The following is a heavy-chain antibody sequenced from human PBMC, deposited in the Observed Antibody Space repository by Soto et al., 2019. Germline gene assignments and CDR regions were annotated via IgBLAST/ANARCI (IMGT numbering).Heavy chain of an antibody. J-gene: IGHJ5*01. CDR1: GGSFSGYY. D-gene: IGHD3-16*02. CDR3: ERGATMITFVGVIGTTGFDVWFKP. CDR2: INHSGST. Sequence: PSETLSLTCAVYGGSFSGYYCSWIRQPQGKGMEWIGEINHSGSTNYNPSLKSRVTISVDTSKNQFSLKLSSVTAADTAVYYWERGATMITFVGVIGTTGFDVWFKPWEQGPMVIVSS. V-gene: IGHV4-34*01.